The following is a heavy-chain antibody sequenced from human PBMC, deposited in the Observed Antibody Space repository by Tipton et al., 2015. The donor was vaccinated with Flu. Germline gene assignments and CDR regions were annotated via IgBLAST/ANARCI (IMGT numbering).Heavy chain of an antibody. Sequence: QLVQSGAEVKKPGESLKISCKGSGYSFTSYWIGWVRQMPGKGLEWMGIIYPGDSDTRYSPSFQGQVTISADKSISTAYLQWSSLKASDTAMYYCARQIGYCSSTSCYYYGMDVWGQGTTVTVSS. CDR3: ARQIGYCSSTSCYYYGMDV. D-gene: IGHD2-2*01. J-gene: IGHJ6*02. V-gene: IGHV5-51*01. CDR1: GYSFTSYW. CDR2: IYPGDSDT.